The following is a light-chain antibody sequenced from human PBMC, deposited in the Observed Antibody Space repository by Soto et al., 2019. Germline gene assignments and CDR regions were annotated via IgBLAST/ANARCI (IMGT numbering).Light chain of an antibody. J-gene: IGKJ1*01. CDR2: GAS. V-gene: IGKV3-15*01. Sequence: EIVMTQSPVTLSVSPGERATLSCRASQSVSSNLAWYQQKPGQAPRLLIYGASTRATGIPARFSGGGSGTEFTLTISSLESEDFAVHYCQQYNNWPPWAFGPGTKVEIK. CDR3: QQYNNWPPWA. CDR1: QSVSSN.